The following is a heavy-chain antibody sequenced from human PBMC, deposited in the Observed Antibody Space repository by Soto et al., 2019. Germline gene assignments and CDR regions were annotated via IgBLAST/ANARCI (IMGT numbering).Heavy chain of an antibody. V-gene: IGHV4-34*01. CDR1: GGSFSGYY. CDR2: INHSGST. CDR3: ARATNIAAAYNWFDP. D-gene: IGHD6-13*01. Sequence: SETQSLTCAVYGGSFSGYYWSWIRQPRGKGLEWIGEINHSGSTNYNPSLKSRVTISVDTSKNQFSLKLSSVTAADTAVYYCARATNIAAAYNWFDPWGQGTLVTVSS. J-gene: IGHJ5*02.